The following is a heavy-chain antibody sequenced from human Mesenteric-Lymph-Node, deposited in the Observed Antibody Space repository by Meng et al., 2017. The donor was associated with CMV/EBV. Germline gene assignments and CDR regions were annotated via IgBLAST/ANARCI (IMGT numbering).Heavy chain of an antibody. CDR2: INPNSGGT. CDR1: GYTFTGYY. Sequence: CKAPGYTFTGYYMHWVRQAPGQGLEWMGWINPNSGGTNYAQKSQGRVTMTRDTSISTAYMELSRLRSDDTAVYYCARDLRFSWFDPWGQGTLVTVSS. CDR3: ARDLRFSWFDP. D-gene: IGHD3-3*01. J-gene: IGHJ5*02. V-gene: IGHV1-2*02.